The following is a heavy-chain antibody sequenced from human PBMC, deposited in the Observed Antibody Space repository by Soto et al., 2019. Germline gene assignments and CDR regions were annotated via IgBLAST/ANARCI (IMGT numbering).Heavy chain of an antibody. V-gene: IGHV3-23*01. CDR1: GFTFSSYA. CDR2: IRGSGDRT. Sequence: XGSLRLSCAASGFTFSSYAMSWVRQAPGKGMKLVSVIRGSGDRTYYADSVKGRFTISRDNSKNTLYMQMNTLRAEDTAVYYCAKQQGPGTPYYYVLAVWAQGTTVTVSS. CDR3: AKQQGPGTPYYYVLAV. J-gene: IGHJ6*02.